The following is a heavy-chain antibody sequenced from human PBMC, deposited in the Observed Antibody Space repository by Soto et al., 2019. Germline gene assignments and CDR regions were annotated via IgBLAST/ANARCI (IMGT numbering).Heavy chain of an antibody. CDR1: GYTLTELS. CDR2: FDPEDGET. CDR3: AREGSFGELLYFPGSNFDY. J-gene: IGHJ4*02. D-gene: IGHD3-10*01. Sequence: GASVKVSCKVSGYTLTELSMHWVRQAPGKGLEWMGGFDPEDGETIYAQKFQGRVTMTEDTSTGTAYMELSSLRSEDTAVYYCAREGSFGELLYFPGSNFDYSGQGTLVTVSS. V-gene: IGHV1-24*01.